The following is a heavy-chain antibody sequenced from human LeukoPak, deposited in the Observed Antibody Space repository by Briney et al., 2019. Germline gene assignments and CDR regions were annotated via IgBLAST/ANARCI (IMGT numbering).Heavy chain of an antibody. CDR2: ISGSGGST. Sequence: ESLKISCAASGFTFSSYAMSWVRQAPGKGLEWVSVISGSGGSTYYADSVKGRFTISRDNSKNTLYLQMNSLRAEDTAVYYCAKVRYDSSGYQSPYFDYWGQGILVTVSS. CDR1: GFTFSSYA. D-gene: IGHD3-22*01. J-gene: IGHJ4*02. CDR3: AKVRYDSSGYQSPYFDY. V-gene: IGHV3-23*01.